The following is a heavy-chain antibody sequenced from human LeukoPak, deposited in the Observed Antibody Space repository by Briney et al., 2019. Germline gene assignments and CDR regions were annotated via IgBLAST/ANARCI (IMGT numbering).Heavy chain of an antibody. V-gene: IGHV4-30-4*02. D-gene: IGHD6-6*01. CDR1: GDSISSGDYY. J-gene: IGHJ4*02. CDR2: IYYNGST. Sequence: SETLSLTCTVSGDSISSGDYYWSWIRQPPGKGLEWIGYIYYNGSTYYNPSLKSRVIISVDTSKNQFSLKVSSVIAADTAMYYCARGGSRSYTSSTLDYWGQGTLVTVSS. CDR3: ARGGSRSYTSSTLDY.